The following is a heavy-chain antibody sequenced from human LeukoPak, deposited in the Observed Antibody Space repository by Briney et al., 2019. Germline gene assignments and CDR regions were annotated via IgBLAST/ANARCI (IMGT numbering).Heavy chain of an antibody. Sequence: GRSLRLSCAASGFTFSSYGMHWVRQAPGKGLEWVAVIWYGGSNKYYADSVKGRFTISRDNSKNTLYLQMNSLRAEDTAVYYCARRSEYSSSSWFDPWGQGTLVTVSS. CDR1: GFTFSSYG. D-gene: IGHD6-6*01. CDR2: IWYGGSNK. J-gene: IGHJ5*02. V-gene: IGHV3-33*08. CDR3: ARRSEYSSSSWFDP.